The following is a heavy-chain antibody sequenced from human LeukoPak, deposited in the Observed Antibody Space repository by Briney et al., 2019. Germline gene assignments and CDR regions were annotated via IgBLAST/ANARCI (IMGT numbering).Heavy chain of an antibody. CDR3: ARGGVAASGASDI. J-gene: IGHJ3*02. CDR2: INPSGGRT. D-gene: IGHD6-13*01. Sequence: ASVRVSCKASGYTFTSFYMHWVRLAPGQGLEWMGIINPSGGRTSYAQKFQDRVTVTRDTSTSTLYMELRSLRSEDTAVYCCARGGVAASGASDIWGQGTMVTVSS. V-gene: IGHV1-46*01. CDR1: GYTFTSFY.